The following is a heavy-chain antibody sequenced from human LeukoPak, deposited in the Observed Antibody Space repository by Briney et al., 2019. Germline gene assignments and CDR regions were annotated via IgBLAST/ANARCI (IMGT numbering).Heavy chain of an antibody. D-gene: IGHD3-22*01. Sequence: GGSLRLSCAASGIAFSSYGMHWVRQAPGKGLEWVAVIWYDGSNEYYTDSVQGRFTISRDNSKNTLYLQMNSLRAEDTAVYYCARDYYYDSSGYPHYWGQGTLVTVSS. V-gene: IGHV3-33*01. J-gene: IGHJ4*02. CDR3: ARDYYYDSSGYPHY. CDR1: GIAFSSYG. CDR2: IWYDGSNE.